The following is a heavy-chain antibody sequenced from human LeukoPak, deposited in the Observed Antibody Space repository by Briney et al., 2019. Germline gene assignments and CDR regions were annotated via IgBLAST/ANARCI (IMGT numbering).Heavy chain of an antibody. V-gene: IGHV1-18*01. J-gene: IGHJ3*02. CDR3: ARAGIVVVVAAQGDVFDI. CDR2: ISAYNANT. Sequence: ASVKVSCKASGYTFSSYGISLVRQAHGLGLEWMGWISAYNANTNYVQKFQGRVTMTTDTSTSTAYMELRSLRSDDTAVYYCARAGIVVVVAAQGDVFDIWGQGTMVTVSS. CDR1: GYTFSSYG. D-gene: IGHD2-15*01.